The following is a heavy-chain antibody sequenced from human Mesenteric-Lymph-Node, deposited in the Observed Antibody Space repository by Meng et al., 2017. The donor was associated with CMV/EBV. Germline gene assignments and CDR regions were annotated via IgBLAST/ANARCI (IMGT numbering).Heavy chain of an antibody. D-gene: IGHD3-3*01. V-gene: IGHV4-34*01. Sequence: SETLSLTCDVSGGSFSGYYWNWIRQAPGRGLEWIGEVNHSGSPNYNPSLGSRVTISIDTSKNQFSLKMRSVTAADTAVYYCARALKPLRITIFGVDRGWFDPWGQGTLVTVSS. J-gene: IGHJ5*02. CDR3: ARALKPLRITIFGVDRGWFDP. CDR2: VNHSGSP. CDR1: GGSFSGYY.